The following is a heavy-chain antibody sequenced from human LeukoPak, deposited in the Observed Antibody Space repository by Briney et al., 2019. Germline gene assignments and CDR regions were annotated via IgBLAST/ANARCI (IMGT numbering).Heavy chain of an antibody. V-gene: IGHV1-2*02. CDR2: INPDSGGT. CDR1: GYTFTGYY. J-gene: IGHJ4*02. D-gene: IGHD1-26*01. Sequence: ASVKVSCEASGYTFTGYYMHWVRQAPGQGLEWMGWINPDSGGTNYAQKFQGRVTMTRDTSISTAYMELSRLRFDDTAVYYCARATRGATNYWGQGTLVTVSS. CDR3: ARATRGATNY.